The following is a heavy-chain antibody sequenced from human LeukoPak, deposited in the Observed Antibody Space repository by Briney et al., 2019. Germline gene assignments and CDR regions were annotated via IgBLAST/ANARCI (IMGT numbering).Heavy chain of an antibody. V-gene: IGHV3-15*01. D-gene: IGHD5-12*01. CDR1: GFTFSSYW. J-gene: IGHJ6*02. CDR2: IRSKADGGTT. Sequence: PGGSLRLSCAASGFTFSSYWMSWVRQAPGKGLEWVGHIRSKADGGTTDYAAPVKGRFTISRDDSKNTLYLQMNSLKTEDTALYYCTTDQFLRSTTYYGMDVWGQGTTVTVSS. CDR3: TTDQFLRSTTYYGMDV.